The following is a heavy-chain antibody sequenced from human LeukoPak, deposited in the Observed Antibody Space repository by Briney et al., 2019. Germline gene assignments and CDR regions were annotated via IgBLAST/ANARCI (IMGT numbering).Heavy chain of an antibody. Sequence: PETLSLTCTVSGGSISSYYWSWIRQPPGKGLEWIGYIYYSGSTNYNPSLKSRVTISVDTSKNQFSLKLSSVTAADTAVYYCARMQGYYDSSGYSFYPEYFQHWGQGTLVTVSS. CDR2: IYYSGST. V-gene: IGHV4-59*08. D-gene: IGHD3-22*01. CDR3: ARMQGYYDSSGYSFYPEYFQH. J-gene: IGHJ1*01. CDR1: GGSISSYY.